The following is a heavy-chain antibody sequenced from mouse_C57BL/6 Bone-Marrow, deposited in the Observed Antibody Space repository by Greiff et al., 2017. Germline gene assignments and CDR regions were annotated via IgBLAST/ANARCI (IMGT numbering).Heavy chain of an antibody. D-gene: IGHD1-1*01. CDR2: ISGGGGNT. V-gene: IGHV5-9*01. CDR3: ARLTTVVASYYFDY. J-gene: IGHJ2*01. Sequence: EVHLVESGGGLVKPGGSLKLSCAASGFTFSSYTMSWVRQTPEKRLEWVATISGGGGNTYYPDSVKGRFTISRDNAKNTLYLQMSSLRSEDTALYYCARLTTVVASYYFDYWGQGTTLTVSS. CDR1: GFTFSSYT.